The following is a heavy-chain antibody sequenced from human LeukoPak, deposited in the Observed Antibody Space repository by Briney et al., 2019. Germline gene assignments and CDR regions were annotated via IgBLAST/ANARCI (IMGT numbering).Heavy chain of an antibody. CDR1: GFTFSTCA. Sequence: GGSLRLSCAASGFTFSTCAMSWVRQAPGKGLEWVSGISGTTSGTYYADSMKGRFTISRDNSKNTLFLQVNSLRAEDTAVYYCAKVRTYFYHGLDVWGQGTTVTVSS. CDR2: ISGTTSGT. D-gene: IGHD1-14*01. J-gene: IGHJ6*02. V-gene: IGHV3-23*01. CDR3: AKVRTYFYHGLDV.